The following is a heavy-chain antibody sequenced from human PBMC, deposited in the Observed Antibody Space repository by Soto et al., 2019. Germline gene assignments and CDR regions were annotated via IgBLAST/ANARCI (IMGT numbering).Heavy chain of an antibody. V-gene: IGHV4-59*01. D-gene: IGHD2-8*01. J-gene: IGHJ6*02. Sequence: SETLSLTCTVSGGSISSYYWSWFRQPPGKGLEWIGYIYYSGSTNYNPSLKSRVTISVDTSKKQFSLKLSSVTAADTAVYYCERERREMVLVGYYYYGMDVWGQGTTVTVSS. CDR1: GGSISSYY. CDR3: ERERREMVLVGYYYYGMDV. CDR2: IYYSGST.